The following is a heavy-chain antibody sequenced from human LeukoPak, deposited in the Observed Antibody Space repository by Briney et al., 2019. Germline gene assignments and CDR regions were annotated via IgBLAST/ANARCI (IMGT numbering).Heavy chain of an antibody. Sequence: GGSLRLSCAASGFTFSSYGMHWVRQAPGKGLEWVAVISYDGSNKYYADSVKGRFTISRDNSKNTLYLQMNSLRAEDTAVYYCAKDQQYSGSFFQHWGQGTLVTVSS. CDR2: ISYDGSNK. V-gene: IGHV3-30*18. J-gene: IGHJ1*01. CDR3: AKDQQYSGSFFQH. CDR1: GFTFSSYG. D-gene: IGHD1-26*01.